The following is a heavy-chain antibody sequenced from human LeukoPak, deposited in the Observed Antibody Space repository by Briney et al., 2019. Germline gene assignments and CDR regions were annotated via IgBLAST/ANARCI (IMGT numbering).Heavy chain of an antibody. CDR1: GGSFSGYY. Sequence: PSETLSLTCAVYGGSFSGYYWSWIRQPPGKGLEWIGEINHSGSTNYNPSLKSRVTISVDTSKNQFSLKLSSVTAADTAVYYCAESSSGWRYFDYWGQGTLVTVSS. V-gene: IGHV4-34*01. CDR3: AESSSGWRYFDY. CDR2: INHSGST. D-gene: IGHD6-19*01. J-gene: IGHJ4*02.